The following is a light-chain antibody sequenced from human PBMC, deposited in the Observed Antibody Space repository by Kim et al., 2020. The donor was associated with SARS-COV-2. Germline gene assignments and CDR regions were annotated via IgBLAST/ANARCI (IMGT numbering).Light chain of an antibody. CDR1: SSDVGSYTR. V-gene: IGLV2-18*02. Sequence: GQSVTISCTGTSSDVGSYTRVSWYQQPPGTAPKVIIYEVSNRPSGVPDRFSGSKSGNTASLTISGLQAEDEADYYCSSYTSSNTVVFGGGTQLTVL. CDR3: SSYTSSNTVV. CDR2: EVS. J-gene: IGLJ2*01.